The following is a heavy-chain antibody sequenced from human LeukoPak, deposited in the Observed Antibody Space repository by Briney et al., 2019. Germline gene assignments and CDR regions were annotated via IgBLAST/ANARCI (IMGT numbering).Heavy chain of an antibody. J-gene: IGHJ4*02. V-gene: IGHV1-2*02. CDR2: INPNSGGT. CDR3: ARVSGGSYYSDY. CDR1: GYTFTGYY. Sequence: ASVKVSCKASGYTFTGYYMHWVRQAPGQGLEWMGWINPNSGGTNYAQKLQGRVTMTRDTSISTAYMERSRLRSDDTAVYYCARVSGGSYYSDYWGQGTLVTVSS. D-gene: IGHD2-15*01.